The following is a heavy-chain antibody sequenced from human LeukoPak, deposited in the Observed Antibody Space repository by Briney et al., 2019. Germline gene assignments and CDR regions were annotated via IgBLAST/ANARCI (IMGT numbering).Heavy chain of an antibody. J-gene: IGHJ4*02. Sequence: SVKVSCKASGGTFISYAISWVRQAPGQGLEWMGGIIPIFGTANYAQKFQGRVTITADESTSTAYMELSSLRSEDTAVYYCARENVVPAAWFDYWGQGTLVTVSS. D-gene: IGHD2-2*01. V-gene: IGHV1-69*13. CDR3: ARENVVPAAWFDY. CDR1: GGTFISYA. CDR2: IIPIFGTA.